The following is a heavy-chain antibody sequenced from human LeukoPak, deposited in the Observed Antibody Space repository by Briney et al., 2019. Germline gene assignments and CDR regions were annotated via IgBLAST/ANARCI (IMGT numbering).Heavy chain of an antibody. CDR1: GYTFVSYG. CDR2: ISAYSGNT. J-gene: IGHJ3*01. V-gene: IGHV1-18*01. Sequence: GASVKVSCKASGYTFVSYGISWVRQAPGQGLEWMGWISAYSGNTNYAQKLQGRVTMTTDSSTSTAYMELRSLRSDDSAVYYCPRGSDAFDFWGQGTMVTVSS. CDR3: PRGSDAFDF.